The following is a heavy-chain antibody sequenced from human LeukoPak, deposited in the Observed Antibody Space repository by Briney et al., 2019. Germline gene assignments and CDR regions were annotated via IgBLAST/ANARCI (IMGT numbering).Heavy chain of an antibody. J-gene: IGHJ3*02. V-gene: IGHV3-53*01. CDR2: IYSGGST. CDR3: ARDYYDSGFDI. D-gene: IGHD3-22*01. CDR1: GLTFSSHW. Sequence: GGSLRLSCAASGLTFSSHWMHWVRQAPGKGLEWVSVIYSGGSTYYADSVEGRFTVSRDNSKNTLYLQMNSLRAEDTAVYYCARDYYDSGFDIWGQGTMVTVAS.